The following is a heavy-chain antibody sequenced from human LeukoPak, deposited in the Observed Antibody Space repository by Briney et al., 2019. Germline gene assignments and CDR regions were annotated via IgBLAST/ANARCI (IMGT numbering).Heavy chain of an antibody. Sequence: ASVKVSCKASGYTFNSYVVHWVRQAPGQGLEWMGWINTGNGNTKYSQKLQGRVTMTTDTSTSTAYMELRSLRSDDTAVYYCARGNYDSSGYYYHYWGQGTLVTVSS. D-gene: IGHD3-22*01. V-gene: IGHV1-3*04. J-gene: IGHJ4*02. CDR1: GYTFNSYV. CDR3: ARGNYDSSGYYYHY. CDR2: INTGNGNT.